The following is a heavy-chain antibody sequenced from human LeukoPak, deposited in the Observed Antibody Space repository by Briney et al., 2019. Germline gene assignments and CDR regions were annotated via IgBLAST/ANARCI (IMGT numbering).Heavy chain of an antibody. J-gene: IGHJ3*02. CDR1: GFTFSSYE. CDR2: ISSSGSTI. CDR3: ARGEDDSSGYYDAFDI. Sequence: GGSLRLSCAASGFTFSSYEMNWVRQAPGKGLEWVSYISSSGSTIYYADSVKGRFTISRDNAKNSLYLQMNSLRAEDTAVYYCARGEDDSSGYYDAFDIWGQGTMVTVSS. D-gene: IGHD3-22*01. V-gene: IGHV3-48*03.